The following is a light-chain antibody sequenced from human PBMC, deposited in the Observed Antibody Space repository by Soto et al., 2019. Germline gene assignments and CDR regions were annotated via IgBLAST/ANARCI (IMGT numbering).Light chain of an antibody. CDR1: SSDVGAYNY. J-gene: IGLJ2*01. CDR2: EVT. CDR3: SSYTSGSTLVV. V-gene: IGLV2-14*01. Sequence: QSALTQPASVSGSPGQSITISCTGSSSDVGAYNYVSWYQQHSGKAPRLMIYEVTNPPSGVANRFSGSKSGNTASLTISGLRAEDEVDYYCSSYTSGSTLVVFCGGTKLTVL.